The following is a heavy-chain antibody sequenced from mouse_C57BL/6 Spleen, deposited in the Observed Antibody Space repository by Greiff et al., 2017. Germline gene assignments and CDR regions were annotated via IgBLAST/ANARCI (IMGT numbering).Heavy chain of an antibody. CDR1: GYSITSGYY. CDR2: ISYDGSN. J-gene: IGHJ4*01. Sequence: EVQLVESGPGLVKPSQSLSLTCSVTGYSITSGYYWNWIRQFPGNKLEWMGYISYDGSNNYNPSLKNRISITRDTSKNQFFLKLNSVTTEDTATYYCAAGGRGYAMDYWGQGTSVTVSS. V-gene: IGHV3-6*01. CDR3: AAGGRGYAMDY.